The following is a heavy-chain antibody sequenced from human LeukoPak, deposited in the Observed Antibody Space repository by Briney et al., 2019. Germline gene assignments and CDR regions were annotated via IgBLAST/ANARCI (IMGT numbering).Heavy chain of an antibody. CDR2: INHSGST. CDR3: ARVRSSGDNEE. J-gene: IGHJ4*02. V-gene: IGHV4-34*01. Sequence: SETLSLTCAVYGGSFSGYYWSWIRQPPGKGLEWIGEINHSGSTNYNPSLKSRVTISVDTSKNQFSLKLSSVTAADTAVYYCARVRSSGDNEEWGQGTLVTVSS. D-gene: IGHD6-19*01. CDR1: GGSFSGYY.